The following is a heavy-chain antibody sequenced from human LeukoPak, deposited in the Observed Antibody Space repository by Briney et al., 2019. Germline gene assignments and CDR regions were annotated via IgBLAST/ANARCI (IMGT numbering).Heavy chain of an antibody. V-gene: IGHV3-30*18. D-gene: IGHD4-23*01. Sequence: GGSLRLSCAASGFTFSSFGMHWVRQAPGKGLEWVAVISYDGSYKNYVDSVKGRFTISRDISKNTLYLQMNSLRAEDTAVYYCAKRLGYYGSSEGYFDQWGQGTLVTVSS. CDR1: GFTFSSFG. CDR2: ISYDGSYK. CDR3: AKRLGYYGSSEGYFDQ. J-gene: IGHJ4*02.